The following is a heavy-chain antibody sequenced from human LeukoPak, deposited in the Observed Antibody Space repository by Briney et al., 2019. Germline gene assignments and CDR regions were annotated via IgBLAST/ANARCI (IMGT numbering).Heavy chain of an antibody. J-gene: IGHJ4*02. CDR2: IYYSGST. CDR1: GGSISSYY. V-gene: IGHV4-59*01. D-gene: IGHD6-13*01. CDR3: ASKRIAAAGPFDY. Sequence: SETLSLTCTVSGGSISSYYWSWIRQPPGKGLEWIGYIYYSGSTNYNPSLKSRVTISVDTSKNQFSLKLSSVTAADTAVYYCASKRIAAAGPFDYWGQGTLVTVSS.